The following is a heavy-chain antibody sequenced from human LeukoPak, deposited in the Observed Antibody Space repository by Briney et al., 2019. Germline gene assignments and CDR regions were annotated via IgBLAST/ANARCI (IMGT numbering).Heavy chain of an antibody. CDR1: GYTFTGYY. J-gene: IGHJ5*02. Sequence: ASVKVSCQASGYTFTGYYIHWVRQAPGQGLEWMGWINSNKGDTSCAQKFQGRVTMTRDTSISTAYMEVNRLTSDDTGVYYCARDYSRNWFDPWGQGTLVTVSS. CDR2: INSNKGDT. V-gene: IGHV1-2*02. D-gene: IGHD4-11*01. CDR3: ARDYSRNWFDP.